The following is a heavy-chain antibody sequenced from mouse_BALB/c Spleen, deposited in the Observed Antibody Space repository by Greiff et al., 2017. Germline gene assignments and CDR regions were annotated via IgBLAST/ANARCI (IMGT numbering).Heavy chain of an antibody. J-gene: IGHJ1*01. CDR2: ISYSGST. CDR1: GYSITSDYA. Sequence: EVQLVESGPGLVKPSQSLSLTCTVTGYSITSDYAWNWIRQFPGNKLEWMGYISYSGSTSYNPSLKSRISITRDTSKNQFFLQLNSVTTEDTATYYCARLSYYGSSYWYFDVWGAGTTVTVSS. CDR3: ARLSYYGSSYWYFDV. D-gene: IGHD1-1*01. V-gene: IGHV3-2*02.